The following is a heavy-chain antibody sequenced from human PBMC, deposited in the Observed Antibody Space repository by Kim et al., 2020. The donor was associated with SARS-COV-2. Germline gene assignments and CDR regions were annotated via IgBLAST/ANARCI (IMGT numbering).Heavy chain of an antibody. CDR2: IKSKTDGGTT. D-gene: IGHD3-10*01. CDR3: TTETNYYGSGSYFIAYYYGMDV. V-gene: IGHV3-15*01. J-gene: IGHJ6*02. Sequence: GGSLRLSCAASGFTFSNAWMSWVRQAPGKGLEWVGRIKSKTDGGTTDYAAPVKGRFTISRDDSKNTLYLQMNSLKTEDTAVYYCTTETNYYGSGSYFIAYYYGMDVWGQGTTVTVSS. CDR1: GFTFSNAW.